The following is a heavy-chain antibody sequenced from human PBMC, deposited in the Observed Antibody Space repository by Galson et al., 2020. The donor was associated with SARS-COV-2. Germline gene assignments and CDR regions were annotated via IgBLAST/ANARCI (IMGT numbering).Heavy chain of an antibody. Sequence: SETLSLTCTVSGGSISSGGYYWSWIRQHPGTGLEWIGYIYYSGSTYYNPSLKSRVTISVDTSKNQFSLKLSSVTAADTAVYYCARDKGITIFGVVITGWFDPWGQGTLVTVSS. CDR3: ARDKGITIFGVVITGWFDP. CDR1: GGSISSGGYY. CDR2: IYYSGST. J-gene: IGHJ5*02. D-gene: IGHD3-3*01. V-gene: IGHV4-31*03.